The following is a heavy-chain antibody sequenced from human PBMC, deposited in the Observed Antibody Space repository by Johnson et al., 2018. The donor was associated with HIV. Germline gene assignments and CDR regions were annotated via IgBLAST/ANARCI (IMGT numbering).Heavy chain of an antibody. J-gene: IGHJ3*02. Sequence: QVQLVASGGGVVQPGKSLRLSCAASGFTFSSSAMHWVRQAPGQGLQWVALISYDGSIKYFADSVKGRFTISRDNSKNTLHLQMNSLRPEDPAVYYCARNSGNGLVLRGDAFDMWGQGTMVTVSS. CDR2: ISYDGSIK. D-gene: IGHD2-8*01. CDR3: ARNSGNGLVLRGDAFDM. V-gene: IGHV3-30-3*01. CDR1: GFTFSSSA.